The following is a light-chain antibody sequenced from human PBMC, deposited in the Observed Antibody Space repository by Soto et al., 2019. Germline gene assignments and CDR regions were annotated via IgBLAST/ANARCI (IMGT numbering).Light chain of an antibody. V-gene: IGKV1-5*01. CDR1: QSISSW. Sequence: DIQMTQSPSTLSASAGDRVTITCRASQSISSWLAWYQQKPGKAPKLLIYDASSLESGVPSRFSGSGSGTEFTLTISSLQPDDFATYYCQQYNSYRTFGQGTKVDSK. J-gene: IGKJ1*01. CDR2: DAS. CDR3: QQYNSYRT.